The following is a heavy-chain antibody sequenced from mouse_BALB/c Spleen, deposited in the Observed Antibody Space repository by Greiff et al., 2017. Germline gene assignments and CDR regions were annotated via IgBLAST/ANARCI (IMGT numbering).Heavy chain of an antibody. CDR2: ISNGGGST. D-gene: IGHD1-1*01. CDR3: ARQKGLLLDY. V-gene: IGHV5-12-2*01. Sequence: EVQLVESGGGLVQPAGSLKLSCAASGFTFSSYTMSWVRQTPGKRLEWVAYISNGGGSTYYPDTVKGRFIISRDNAKNTLYLQMSSLKSEDTAMYYCARQKGLLLDYWGQGTSVTVSS. CDR1: GFTFSSYT. J-gene: IGHJ4*01.